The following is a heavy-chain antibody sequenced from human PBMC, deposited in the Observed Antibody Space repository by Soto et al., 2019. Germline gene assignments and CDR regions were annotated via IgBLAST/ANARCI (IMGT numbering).Heavy chain of an antibody. J-gene: IGHJ4*02. V-gene: IGHV3-23*01. CDR1: GFTFNNFA. CDR3: TPGEERNSNWSGKFVS. CDR2: ITGSGTNT. Sequence: EVQLMESGGGLEQPGGSLRLSCAASGFTFNNFAMSWVRQAPGKGLEWVSAITGSGTNTNYADSVKGRFTISRDNSRNTVSLQMNSLRVEDAAVYYCTPGEERNSNWSGKFVSWGQGTLVTVSS. D-gene: IGHD4-4*01.